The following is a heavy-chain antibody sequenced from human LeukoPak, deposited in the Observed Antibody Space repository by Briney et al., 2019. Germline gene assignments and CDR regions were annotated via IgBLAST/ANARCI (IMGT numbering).Heavy chain of an antibody. V-gene: IGHV1-8*01. D-gene: IGHD2-2*02. J-gene: IGHJ4*02. Sequence: ASVKVSCKASGYTFTSYDINWVRQATGQGLEWMGWMNPNSGNTGYAQKFQGRVTMTRNTSISTAYMELSSLRSEDTAVYYCARDPLRYCSNTSCYTDDYWGQGTLVTVSS. CDR2: MNPNSGNT. CDR1: GYTFTSYD. CDR3: ARDPLRYCSNTSCYTDDY.